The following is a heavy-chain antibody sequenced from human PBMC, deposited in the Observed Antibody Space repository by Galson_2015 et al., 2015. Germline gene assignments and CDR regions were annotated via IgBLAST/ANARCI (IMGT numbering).Heavy chain of an antibody. Sequence: SLRLSCAASGFTFSSYGMHWVRQAPGKGLEWVAVMSYDGSNKYYADSVKGRFTISRDNSKNTLYLQMDSLRAEDTAVYYCARMTTVTGYYFDYWGQGTLVTVSS. CDR3: ARMTTVTGYYFDY. CDR1: GFTFSSYG. J-gene: IGHJ4*02. D-gene: IGHD4-17*01. CDR2: MSYDGSNK. V-gene: IGHV3-30*03.